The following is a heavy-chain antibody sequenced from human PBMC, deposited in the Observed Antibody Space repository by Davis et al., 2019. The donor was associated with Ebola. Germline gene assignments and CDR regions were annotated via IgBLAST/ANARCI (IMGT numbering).Heavy chain of an antibody. CDR2: INDNGGTT. CDR3: VRDPALVVTGGGWFFGL. Sequence: GESLKISCAASGFTFSTYAFHWVRQAPGRGLEYVSGINDNGGTTHYADSVKGRFTISRDNSKNTLYLQMNSLRAEDTAVYYCVRDPALVVTGGGWFFGLWGRGTLVTVSS. J-gene: IGHJ2*01. CDR1: GFTFSTYA. V-gene: IGHV3-64*04. D-gene: IGHD2-21*02.